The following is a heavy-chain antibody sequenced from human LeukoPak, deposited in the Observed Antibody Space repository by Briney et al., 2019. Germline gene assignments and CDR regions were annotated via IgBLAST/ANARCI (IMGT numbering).Heavy chain of an antibody. J-gene: IGHJ4*02. CDR1: GDSITTDC. D-gene: IGHD2-8*01. Sequence: KASETLSLTCTVSGDSITTDCWIWIRQPPGKGLEWIAYIYSSGMTKYNPSLKSRVTISVDTSKNQFSLKLSSVTAADTAVYYCARLYCTNGVCYFDYWGQGTLVTVSS. CDR3: ARLYCTNGVCYFDY. V-gene: IGHV4-4*09. CDR2: IYSSGMT.